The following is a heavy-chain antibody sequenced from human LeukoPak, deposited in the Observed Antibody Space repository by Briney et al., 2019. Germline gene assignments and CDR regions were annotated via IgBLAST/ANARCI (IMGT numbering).Heavy chain of an antibody. CDR2: IYYSGST. J-gene: IGHJ4*02. Sequence: SETLSLTCAVYGGSFSSYYWSWIRQPPGKGLEWIGYIYYSGSTNYNPSLKSRVTMSVDTSKNQFSLKLSSVTAADTAVYYCASFDSSGSMSYWGQGTLVTVSS. CDR3: ASFDSSGSMSY. V-gene: IGHV4-59*01. CDR1: GGSFSSYY. D-gene: IGHD3-22*01.